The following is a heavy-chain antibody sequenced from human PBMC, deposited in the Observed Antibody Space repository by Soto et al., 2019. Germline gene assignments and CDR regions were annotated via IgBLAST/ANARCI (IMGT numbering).Heavy chain of an antibody. CDR3: ATYNNSSSSYYYYYYGMDV. J-gene: IGHJ6*04. CDR2: IYPGDSDT. V-gene: IGHV5-51*01. Sequence: PGESLKISCKGSGYSFTSYWIGWVRQMPGKGLEWIGIIYPGDSDTRYSPSFQGQVTISADKSISTAYLQWRSLKASDTAMYYCATYNNSSSSYYYYYYGMDVWGKGTTVTV. CDR1: GYSFTSYW. D-gene: IGHD6-6*01.